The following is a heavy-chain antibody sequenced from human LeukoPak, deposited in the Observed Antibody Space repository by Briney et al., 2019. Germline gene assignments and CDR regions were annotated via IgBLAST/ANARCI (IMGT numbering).Heavy chain of an antibody. CDR3: ARVFAVAGLDY. D-gene: IGHD6-19*01. CDR2: ISSSSSYI. CDR1: GFTFSSYS. J-gene: IGHJ4*02. V-gene: IGHV3-21*01. Sequence: PGGSLRLSCAASGFTFSSYSMNWVRQAPGKGLEWVSSISSSSSYIYCADSVKGRITISRDNAKNSLYLQMNSLRAEDTAVYYCARVFAVAGLDYWGQGTLVTVSS.